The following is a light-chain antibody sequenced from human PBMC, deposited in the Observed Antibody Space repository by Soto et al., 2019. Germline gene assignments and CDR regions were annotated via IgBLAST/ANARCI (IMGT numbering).Light chain of an antibody. V-gene: IGLV2-8*01. CDR3: SSYAGSNNRYV. CDR1: SSDVGGYNF. Sequence: QSALTQPPSASGSPGQSVAISCTGTSSDVGGYNFVSWYQQHPGKAPNLIIYEVTKRPSGVPDRFSGSKSGNTASLTVSGLQADDEADYFCSSYAGSNNRYVFGTGTKLTVL. CDR2: EVT. J-gene: IGLJ1*01.